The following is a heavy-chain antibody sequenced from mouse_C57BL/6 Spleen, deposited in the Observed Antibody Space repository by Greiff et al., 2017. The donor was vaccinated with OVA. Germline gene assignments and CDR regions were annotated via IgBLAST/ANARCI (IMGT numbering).Heavy chain of an antibody. CDR1: GYTFTSYW. V-gene: IGHV1-61*01. CDR3: ARHYSNYGWYFDV. D-gene: IGHD2-5*01. CDR2: IYPSDSET. Sequence: QVQLQQSGAELVRPGSSVKLSCKASGYTFTSYWMDWVKQRPGQGLEWIGNIYPSDSETHYNQKFKDKATLTVDKSSSTAYMQLSSLTSEDSAVYYCARHYSNYGWYFDVWGTGTTVTVSS. J-gene: IGHJ1*03.